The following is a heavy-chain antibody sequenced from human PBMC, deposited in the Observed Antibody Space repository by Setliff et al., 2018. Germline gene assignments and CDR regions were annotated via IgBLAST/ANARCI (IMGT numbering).Heavy chain of an antibody. CDR1: GFTFSIYA. V-gene: IGHV3-30-3*01. CDR3: ARVAGYSSSWSLGDAFDI. D-gene: IGHD6-13*01. J-gene: IGHJ3*02. CDR2: VSYDGSNE. Sequence: GGSLRLSCAASGFTFSIYAMHWVRQAPGKGLEWVAAVSYDGSNEYYADSVKGRFTISRDNAKNSLYLQMNSLRADDTAVYYCARVAGYSSSWSLGDAFDIWGQGTMVTVSS.